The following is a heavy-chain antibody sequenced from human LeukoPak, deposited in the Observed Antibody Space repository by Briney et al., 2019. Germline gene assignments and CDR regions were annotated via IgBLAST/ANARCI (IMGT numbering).Heavy chain of an antibody. CDR1: GYTFTSYD. CDR2: MNPNSGNT. J-gene: IGHJ3*02. V-gene: IGHV1-8*03. CDR3: ARGRFSGASGAFDI. Sequence: ASVKVSCKASGYTFTSYDINWVRQATGQGLEWMGWMNPNSGNTGYAQKFQGRVTITRNTSISTAYMELSSLRSEDTAVYYCARGRFSGASGAFDIWGQGTMVTVSS. D-gene: IGHD1-26*01.